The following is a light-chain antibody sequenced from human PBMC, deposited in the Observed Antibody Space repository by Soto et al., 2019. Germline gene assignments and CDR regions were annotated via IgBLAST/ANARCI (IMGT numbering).Light chain of an antibody. J-gene: IGLJ1*01. V-gene: IGLV2-14*01. CDR1: SSDVGAYNY. CDR3: SSYTSSSTVYV. CDR2: EVS. Sequence: QSALTQPASVSGSRGQSITISCVGTSSDVGAYNYVSWYQQYPGKAPKLMIYEVSNRPSGVSNRFSGSKSGNTASLTISGLQAEDEADYYCSSYTSSSTVYVFGTGTKLTVL.